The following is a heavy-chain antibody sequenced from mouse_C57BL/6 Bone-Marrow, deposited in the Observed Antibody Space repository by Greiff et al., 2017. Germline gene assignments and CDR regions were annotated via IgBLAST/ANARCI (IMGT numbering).Heavy chain of an antibody. Sequence: ESGPGLVKPSQSLSLTCSVTGYSITSGYYWNWIRQFPGNKLEWMGYISYDGINNYNPSLKNRISITRDTSKNQFFLKLNSVTTEDTATYYCARAYYWAMDYWGQGTSVTVSS. CDR1: GYSITSGYY. V-gene: IGHV3-6*01. CDR3: ARAYYWAMDY. CDR2: ISYDGIN. J-gene: IGHJ4*01.